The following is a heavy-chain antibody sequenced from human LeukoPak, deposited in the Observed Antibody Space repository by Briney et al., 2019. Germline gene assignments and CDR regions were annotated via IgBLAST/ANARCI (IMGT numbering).Heavy chain of an antibody. CDR1: GFTFSTYW. CDR2: IKVDGSEK. J-gene: IGHJ2*01. D-gene: IGHD1-26*01. V-gene: IGHV3-7*01. Sequence: GGSLRLSCAGSGFTFSTYWMSWVRQAPGKGLEWVANIKVDGSEKNYVDSVKGRFTISRDNAKNSLYLLMNSLRGEDTAVYYCAQVGSYWYFDLWGRGTLVTVSS. CDR3: AQVGSYWYFDL.